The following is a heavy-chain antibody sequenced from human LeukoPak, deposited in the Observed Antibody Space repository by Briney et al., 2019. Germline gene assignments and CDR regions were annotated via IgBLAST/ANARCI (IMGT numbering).Heavy chain of an antibody. V-gene: IGHV4-61*02. CDR2: IYTSGST. CDR1: GDSISSGDYY. Sequence: PSETLSLTCTVSGDSISSGDYYWSWIRQPAGKGLEWIGRIYTSGSTNYNPSLKSRVTMSVDTSKNQFSLNLSSVTAADTAVYYCARQEIGLRSFDPWGQGTLVTVSS. D-gene: IGHD3/OR15-3a*01. CDR3: ARQEIGLRSFDP. J-gene: IGHJ5*02.